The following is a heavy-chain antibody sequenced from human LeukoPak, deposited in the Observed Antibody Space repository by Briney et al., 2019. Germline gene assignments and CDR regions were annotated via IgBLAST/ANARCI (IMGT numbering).Heavy chain of an antibody. CDR3: ATEAGYYYGSGSPFDY. V-gene: IGHV3-23*01. CDR1: GFTFSSYA. Sequence: GGSLRLSCAASGFTFSSYAMSWVRQAPGKGLEWVSAISGSGGSTYYADSVKGRFTISRDNSKNTLYLQMNSLRAEDTAVCYCATEAGYYYGSGSPFDYWGQGTLVTVSS. J-gene: IGHJ4*02. CDR2: ISGSGGST. D-gene: IGHD3-10*01.